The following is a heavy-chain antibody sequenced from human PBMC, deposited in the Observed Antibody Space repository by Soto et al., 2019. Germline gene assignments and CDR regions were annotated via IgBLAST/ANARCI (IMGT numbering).Heavy chain of an antibody. J-gene: IGHJ6*02. CDR2: IWYDGSNK. CDR1: GFTFSSYG. D-gene: IGHD3-3*01. Sequence: QVQLVESGGGVVQPGRSLRLSCAASGFTFSSYGMHWVRQAPGKGLEWVAVIWYDGSNKYYADSVKGRFTISRDNSKNTLYLQMNSLRAEDTAVYYCARGIYYDFWSGKYYYYGMDVWGQGTTVTVSS. CDR3: ARGIYYDFWSGKYYYYGMDV. V-gene: IGHV3-33*01.